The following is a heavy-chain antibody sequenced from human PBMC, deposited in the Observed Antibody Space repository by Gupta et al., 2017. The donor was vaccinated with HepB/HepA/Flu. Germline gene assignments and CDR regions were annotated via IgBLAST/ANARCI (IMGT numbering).Heavy chain of an antibody. CDR2: ISGSGSVT. CDR3: AKDGTAVGTSHNDA. D-gene: IGHD1-26*01. V-gene: IGHV3-23*01. CDR1: GFTFSSHG. Sequence: VQLLQSGVGLVQPGWSHKLACASSGFTFSSHGRSWVRKAPGRGLEWGSSISGSGSVTFAADAVKGRFTISRDNSKNTLYLQMNSLRPEDTAVYYCAKDGTAVGTSHNDAWGRGSLVFVS. J-gene: IGHJ4*02.